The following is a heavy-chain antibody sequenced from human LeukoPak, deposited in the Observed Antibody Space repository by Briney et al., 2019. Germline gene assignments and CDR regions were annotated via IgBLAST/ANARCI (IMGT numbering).Heavy chain of an antibody. CDR1: GFTFSSYA. J-gene: IGHJ4*02. CDR2: ISGSGGST. V-gene: IGHV3-23*01. CDR3: AKEARNSHYYYDSSGYSHFDY. Sequence: PGGSLRLSCAASGFTFSSYAMSWVRQAPGKGLEWVSAISGSGGSTYYADSVKGRFTISRDNSKNTLYLQMNSLRAEDTAVYYCAKEARNSHYYYDSSGYSHFDYWGQGTLVTVSS. D-gene: IGHD3-22*01.